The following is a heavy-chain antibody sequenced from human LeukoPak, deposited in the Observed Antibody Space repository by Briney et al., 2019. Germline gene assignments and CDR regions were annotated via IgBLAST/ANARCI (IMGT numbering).Heavy chain of an antibody. D-gene: IGHD6-13*01. Sequence: SETLSLTCIVSGGSISSSTYFWGWIRQPPGKGLEWIATIHYNGNTNYNPSLKSRVTISVDTSKNQFSLKLSSVTAADTAVYYCARSITSSWYGDFQHWGQGTLVTVSS. CDR1: GGSISSSTYF. CDR2: IHYNGNT. V-gene: IGHV4-39*07. CDR3: ARSITSSWYGDFQH. J-gene: IGHJ1*01.